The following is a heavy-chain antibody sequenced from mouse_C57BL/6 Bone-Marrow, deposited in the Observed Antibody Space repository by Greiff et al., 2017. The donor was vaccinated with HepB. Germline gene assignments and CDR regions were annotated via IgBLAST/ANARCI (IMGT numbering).Heavy chain of an antibody. V-gene: IGHV1-15*01. CDR2: IDPETGGT. J-gene: IGHJ2*01. D-gene: IGHD2-5*01. Sequence: QVQLQQSGAELVRPGASVTLSCKASGYTFTDYEMHWVKQTPVHGLEWIGAIDPETGGTSYNQKFKGKAILTADKSSSTSYLELRSLTSEDSAVYYCTRLASYYTTYEGYFDYWGQGTTLTVSS. CDR1: GYTFTDYE. CDR3: TRLASYYTTYEGYFDY.